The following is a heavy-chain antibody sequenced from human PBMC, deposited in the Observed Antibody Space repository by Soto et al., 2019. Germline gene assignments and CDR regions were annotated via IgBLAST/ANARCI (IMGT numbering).Heavy chain of an antibody. J-gene: IGHJ4*02. V-gene: IGHV4-34*01. Sequence: QVQLQQWGAGLLKPSETLSITCAVYGGSFSGYYWSWIRQPPGKGLEWIGEINHSGSTNYNPSLKSQVTISVDTSKNQFSLKLSSVTAADTAVYYCARGIRYYDFWSGYFSYYFDYWGQGTLVTVSS. CDR3: ARGIRYYDFWSGYFSYYFDY. D-gene: IGHD3-3*01. CDR2: INHSGST. CDR1: GGSFSGYY.